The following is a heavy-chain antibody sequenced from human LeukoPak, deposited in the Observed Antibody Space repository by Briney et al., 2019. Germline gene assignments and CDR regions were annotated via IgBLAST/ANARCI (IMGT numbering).Heavy chain of an antibody. D-gene: IGHD3-22*01. Sequence: ASVKVSCKASGYTFTGYYMHWVRQAPGQGLEWMGWINPNRGGTNYAQKFQGRVTMTRDTSISTAYMELSRLRSDDTAVYYCARALMIVVVINTPDAFDIWGQGTMVTVSS. CDR3: ARALMIVVVINTPDAFDI. CDR2: INPNRGGT. CDR1: GYTFTGYY. J-gene: IGHJ3*02. V-gene: IGHV1-2*02.